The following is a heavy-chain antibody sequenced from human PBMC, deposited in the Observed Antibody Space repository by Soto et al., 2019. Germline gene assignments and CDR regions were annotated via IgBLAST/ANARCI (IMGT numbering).Heavy chain of an antibody. CDR2: MNPNSGNT. D-gene: IGHD6-19*01. CDR3: ARDHSSGWYGPYYYYGMDV. J-gene: IGHJ6*02. Sequence: QVQLVQSGAEVKKPGASVKVSCKASGYTFTSYDINWVRHATGRGLEWRGWMNPNSGNTGYAQKFQGRVTMTRNTSISTAYMELSSLRSEDTAVYYCARDHSSGWYGPYYYYGMDVWGQGTTVTVSS. V-gene: IGHV1-8*01. CDR1: GYTFTSYD.